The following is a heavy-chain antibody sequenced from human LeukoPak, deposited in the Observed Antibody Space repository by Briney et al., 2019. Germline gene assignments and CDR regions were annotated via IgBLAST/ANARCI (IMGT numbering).Heavy chain of an antibody. CDR1: GFKFGIYW. J-gene: IGHJ4*02. CDR2: IKEDGSEK. CDR3: AGYGKSKLDY. D-gene: IGHD1-1*01. Sequence: GGSLRLSCAASGFKFGIYWMSWVRQAPGKGLEWVANIKEDGSEKCYVDSVKGRFTISRDNSKNSLYLQMNSLRAEDTAVYYCAGYGKSKLDYWGQGTLVTVSS. V-gene: IGHV3-7*05.